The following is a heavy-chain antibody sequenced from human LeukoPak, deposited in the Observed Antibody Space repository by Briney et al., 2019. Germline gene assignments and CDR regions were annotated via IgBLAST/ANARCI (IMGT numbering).Heavy chain of an antibody. Sequence: GGSLRLSCAASGFSFSSYAMHWVRQAPGKGLEGGAVISYDGSNKYYADSVKGRFTISRDNSKNTLYLQMNSLRAEDTAVYYCAREDGYSGYASLGLVDYWGQGTLVTVSS. D-gene: IGHD5-12*01. CDR1: GFSFSSYA. V-gene: IGHV3-30-3*01. J-gene: IGHJ4*02. CDR2: ISYDGSNK. CDR3: AREDGYSGYASLGLVDY.